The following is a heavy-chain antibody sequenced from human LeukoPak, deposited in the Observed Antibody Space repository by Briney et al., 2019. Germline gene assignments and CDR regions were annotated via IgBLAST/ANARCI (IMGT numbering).Heavy chain of an antibody. J-gene: IGHJ4*02. CDR2: ISSNGGST. D-gene: IGHD1-1*01. CDR3: ATSIAYNWNDHRYFDY. CDR1: GFTVSSNY. V-gene: IGHV3-64*01. Sequence: GGSLRLSCAASGFTVSSNYMSWVRQAPGKGLEYVSAISSNGGSTYYANSVKGRFTISRDNSKNTLYLQMGSLRAEDMAVYYCATSIAYNWNDHRYFDYWGQGTLVTVSS.